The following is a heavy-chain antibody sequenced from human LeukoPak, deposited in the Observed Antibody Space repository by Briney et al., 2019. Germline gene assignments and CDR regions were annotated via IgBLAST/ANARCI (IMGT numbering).Heavy chain of an antibody. Sequence: GTLRLSCAASGFTFSSYGMSWVRQAPGKGLEWIGEINHSGSTNYNPSLKSRVTISVDTSKNQFSLKLSSVTAADTAVYYCARGVRIQLWLRNWLDPWGQGTLVTVSS. J-gene: IGHJ5*02. CDR3: ARGVRIQLWLRNWLDP. D-gene: IGHD5-18*01. V-gene: IGHV4-34*01. CDR2: INHSGST. CDR1: GFTFSSYG.